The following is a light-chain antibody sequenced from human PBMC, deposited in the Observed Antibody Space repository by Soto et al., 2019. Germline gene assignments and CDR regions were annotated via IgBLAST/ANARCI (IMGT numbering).Light chain of an antibody. CDR2: EVS. CDR1: SSDVGGYNY. CDR3: TSYTSSSLYV. Sequence: ALTHPASVSGSPGQSITISCTGTSSDVGGYNYVSWYQQHPGKAPKLMIYEVSNRPSGVSNRFSGSKSGNTASLTISGLQAQEEADYYCTSYTSSSLYVFGTGTKVTVL. J-gene: IGLJ1*01. V-gene: IGLV2-14*01.